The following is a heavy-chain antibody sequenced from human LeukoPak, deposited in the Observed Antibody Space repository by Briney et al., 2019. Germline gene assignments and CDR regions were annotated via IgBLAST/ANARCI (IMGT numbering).Heavy chain of an antibody. CDR3: ARDKIEAAVSGSLFDH. Sequence: PGGSLRLSCEASGFTFNTYWMTWVRQAPGKGLEWVANIKHDGSEKNYADSVKGRFTISRDNAKNSLYLQMNSLRAEDTAVYYCARDKIEAAVSGSLFDHWGQGTLVTVSS. D-gene: IGHD6-13*01. V-gene: IGHV3-7*01. CDR2: IKHDGSEK. J-gene: IGHJ5*02. CDR1: GFTFNTYW.